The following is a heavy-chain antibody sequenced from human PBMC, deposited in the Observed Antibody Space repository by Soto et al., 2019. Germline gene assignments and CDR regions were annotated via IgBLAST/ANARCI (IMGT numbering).Heavy chain of an antibody. D-gene: IGHD2-15*01. Sequence: SETLSLTCTVSGGSISSSSYYWGWIRQPPGKGLEWIGSIYYSGSTYYNPSLKSRVTISVDTSKNQFSLKLSSVTAADTAVYYCARRGYCSGGSCYSASLFVFQHWGQGTLVTVSS. CDR3: ARRGYCSGGSCYSASLFVFQH. CDR1: GGSISSSSYY. J-gene: IGHJ1*01. CDR2: IYYSGST. V-gene: IGHV4-39*01.